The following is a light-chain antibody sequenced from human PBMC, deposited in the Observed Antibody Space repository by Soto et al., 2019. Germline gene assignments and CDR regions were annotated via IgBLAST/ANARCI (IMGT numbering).Light chain of an antibody. CDR3: ASYTTTNILL. CDR2: DVT. Sequence: QSALTQPASVSGSPGQSITISCSGPITDIHDFNSISWYQHHPGKAPKLIAYDVTRRPSGVSRRFSGSKSGLTASLTISGLQAEDEADYFCASYTTTNILLFGTATKVIVL. CDR1: ITDIHDFNS. J-gene: IGLJ1*01. V-gene: IGLV2-14*01.